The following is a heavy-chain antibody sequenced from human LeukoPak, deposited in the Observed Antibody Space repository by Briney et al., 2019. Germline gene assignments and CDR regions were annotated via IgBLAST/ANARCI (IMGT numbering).Heavy chain of an antibody. CDR1: GDSISIYD. D-gene: IGHD1-26*01. V-gene: IGHV3-48*01. CDR3: ARDLPSTHHHSAEYFHH. Sequence: GGSLRLSCAASGDSISIYDMNWVRQAPGQGLEWISYISSSCNTIYYGDSVKGRFTISRDSARNSLYLQMNSRRGEDTAVYYCARDLPSTHHHSAEYFHHWGQGTLLIVSS. CDR2: ISSSCNTI. J-gene: IGHJ1*01.